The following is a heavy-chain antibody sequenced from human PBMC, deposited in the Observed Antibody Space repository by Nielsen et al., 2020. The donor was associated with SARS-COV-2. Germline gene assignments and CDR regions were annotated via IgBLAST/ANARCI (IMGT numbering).Heavy chain of an antibody. V-gene: IGHV2-26*01. CDR1: GFSLSNARMG. CDR3: ARIRYYNDSSGYSYYFDY. CDR2: IFSNDEK. Sequence: SGPTLVKPTETLTLTCTVSGFSLSNARMGVSWIRQPPGKALEWLAHIFSNDEKSYSTSLKSRLTISKDTSKSQVVLTMTNMDPVDTATYYCARIRYYNDSSGYSYYFDYWGQGTLVTVSS. J-gene: IGHJ4*02. D-gene: IGHD3-22*01.